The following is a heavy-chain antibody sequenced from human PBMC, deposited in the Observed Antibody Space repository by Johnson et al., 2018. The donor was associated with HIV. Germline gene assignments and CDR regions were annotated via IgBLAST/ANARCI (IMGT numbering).Heavy chain of an antibody. J-gene: IGHJ3*02. CDR1: GLTFSSYA. Sequence: QVQLVESGGGVVQPGRSLRLSCAASGLTFSSYAMHWVRQAPGKGLEWVAVISYDGSNKYYADSVKGRFTISRDNSKNTLYLQMNSLGTEDTAVYYCTTDLAAVGSGAFDIWGQGTMVTVSS. CDR2: ISYDGSNK. CDR3: TTDLAAVGSGAFDI. D-gene: IGHD6-13*01. V-gene: IGHV3-30*04.